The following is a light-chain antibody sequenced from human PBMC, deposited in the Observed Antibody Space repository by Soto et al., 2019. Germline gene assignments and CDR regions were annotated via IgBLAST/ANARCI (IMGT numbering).Light chain of an antibody. CDR1: QSVSSSY. V-gene: IGKV3-20*01. CDR3: QQYAGPPTT. CDR2: GAS. Sequence: EIMLTQSPGTLSLTPGERATLSCRASQSVSSSYLAWYQQKPGQAPRLLIYGASSRATGIPDRFSGSGSGTDFTLTISRLEPEDFAVYFCQQYAGPPTTFGQGTRLEI. J-gene: IGKJ5*01.